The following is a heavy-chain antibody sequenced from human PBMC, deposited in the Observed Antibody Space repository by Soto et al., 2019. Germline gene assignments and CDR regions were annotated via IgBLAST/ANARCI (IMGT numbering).Heavy chain of an antibody. Sequence: PSETLSLTCTVSGGPISSYYWSWIRQPPGKGLEWIGYIYYSGSTNYNPSLKSRVTISVDTSKNQFSLKLSSVTAADTAVYYCARHPDYDILTGFDYWGQGTLVTVSS. D-gene: IGHD3-9*01. CDR2: IYYSGST. CDR1: GGPISSYY. J-gene: IGHJ4*02. V-gene: IGHV4-59*08. CDR3: ARHPDYDILTGFDY.